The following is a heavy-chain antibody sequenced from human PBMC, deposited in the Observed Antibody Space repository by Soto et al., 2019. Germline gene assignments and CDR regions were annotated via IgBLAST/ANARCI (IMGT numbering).Heavy chain of an antibody. CDR2: ISGSGGST. J-gene: IGHJ6*02. Sequence: EVQLLESGGGLVQPGGSLRLSCAASGFTFSSYAMSWVRQAPGKGLEWVSAISGSGGSTYYADSVKGRFTTSRDNSKNTLYLQMNSLRAEDTAVYYCAKDLIVSGSTTDGMDVWGQGTTVTVSS. CDR3: AKDLIVSGSTTDGMDV. CDR1: GFTFSSYA. V-gene: IGHV3-23*01. D-gene: IGHD1-26*01.